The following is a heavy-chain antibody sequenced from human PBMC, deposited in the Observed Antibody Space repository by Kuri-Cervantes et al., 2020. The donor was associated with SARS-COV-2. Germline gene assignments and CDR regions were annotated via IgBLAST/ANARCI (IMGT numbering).Heavy chain of an antibody. CDR1: GGTFSSYA. D-gene: IGHD3-10*01. V-gene: IGHV1-69*13. CDR3: ARGITMVRGVIRFDYYLYYMDV. J-gene: IGHJ6*03. Sequence: SVKVSCKASGGTFSSYAISWVRQAPGQGLEWMGGIIPIFGTANYAQKFQGRVTITADESTSTAYMELSSLRSEDTAVYYCARGITMVRGVIRFDYYLYYMDVWGKGTTVTISS. CDR2: IIPIFGTA.